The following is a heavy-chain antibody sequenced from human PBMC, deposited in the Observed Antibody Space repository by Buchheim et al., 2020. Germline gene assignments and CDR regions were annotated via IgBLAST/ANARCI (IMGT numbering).Heavy chain of an antibody. J-gene: IGHJ4*02. CDR3: AKDLSTVGATTLDY. D-gene: IGHD1-26*01. CDR1: GFTFSSYG. V-gene: IGHV3-30*18. Sequence: QVQLVESGGGVVQPGRSLRLSCAASGFTFSSYGMHWVRQAPGKGLEWVAVISYDGSNKYYADSVKGRFTISRDNSKNTLYLQMNSLRAEDTAVYYCAKDLSTVGATTLDYWGQGTL. CDR2: ISYDGSNK.